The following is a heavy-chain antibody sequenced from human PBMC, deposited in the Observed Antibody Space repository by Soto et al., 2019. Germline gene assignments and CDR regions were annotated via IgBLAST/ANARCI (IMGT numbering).Heavy chain of an antibody. Sequence: EVQLVESGGGLVKPGGSLRLSCAASGFTFSSYSMNWVRQAPGKGLEWVSSISSSSYIYYADSVKSRFTISRDNAKNSLYLQMNSLRAEDTAVYYCARGGTAMVRETYYYYGMDVWGQGTTVTVSS. V-gene: IGHV3-21*01. CDR1: GFTFSSYS. D-gene: IGHD5-18*01. CDR3: ARGGTAMVRETYYYYGMDV. CDR2: ISSSSYI. J-gene: IGHJ6*02.